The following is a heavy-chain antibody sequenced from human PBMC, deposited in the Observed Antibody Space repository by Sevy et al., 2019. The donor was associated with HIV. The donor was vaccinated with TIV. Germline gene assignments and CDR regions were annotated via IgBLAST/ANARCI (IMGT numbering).Heavy chain of an antibody. Sequence: GGSLRLSCVGSGFTFREYSMNWVRQAPGKGLEWVSYISGSSTTIEHADSVKGRFSISRDNANHFLYLEMNSLRPEDTAFYYCAKDINRGCDGINCYPYYYYFYGLDVWGQGTTVTVSS. J-gene: IGHJ6*02. CDR2: ISGSSTTI. CDR1: GFTFREYS. D-gene: IGHD2-21*01. CDR3: AKDINRGCDGINCYPYYYYFYGLDV. V-gene: IGHV3-48*04.